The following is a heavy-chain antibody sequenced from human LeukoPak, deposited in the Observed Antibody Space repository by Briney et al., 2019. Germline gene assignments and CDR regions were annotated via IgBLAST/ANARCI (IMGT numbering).Heavy chain of an antibody. D-gene: IGHD1-1*01. J-gene: IGHJ5*02. CDR2: IYYSGST. V-gene: IGHV4-59*01. CDR3: ARVERTWFDP. Sequence: PSETLSLTCTVSGGSISSYYWSWIRQPPGKGLEWIGYIYYSGSTNYNPSLKSRVTISVGTSKNQFSLKLSSVTAADTAVYYCARVERTWFDPWGQGTLVTVSS. CDR1: GGSISSYY.